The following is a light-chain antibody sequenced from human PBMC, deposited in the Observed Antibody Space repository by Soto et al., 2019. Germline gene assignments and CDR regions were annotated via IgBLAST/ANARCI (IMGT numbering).Light chain of an antibody. V-gene: IGKV1-5*01. J-gene: IGKJ1*01. CDR1: QTSSSW. CDR2: DAS. Sequence: DIHMTQSPSTLSGSVGDTVTNTSRASQTSSSWLAWYQQKPGKAPKLLIFDASTLENGVPARFSGSRSGPEFSLTISSLQPDDFATYYCQQYYSYWTFGQGTKVDI. CDR3: QQYYSYWT.